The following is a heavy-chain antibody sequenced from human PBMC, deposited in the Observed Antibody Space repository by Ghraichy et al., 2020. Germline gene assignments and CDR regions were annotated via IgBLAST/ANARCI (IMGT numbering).Heavy chain of an antibody. CDR1: GGSISSYY. CDR2: IYYSGST. V-gene: IGHV4-59*12. J-gene: IGHJ5*02. Sequence: SETLSLTCTVSGGSISSYYWSWIRQPPGKGLEWIGYIYYSGSTNYNPSLKSRVTISVDTSKNQFSLKLSSVTAADTAVYYCARDIKGYCSSTSCQDNWFDPWGQGTLVTVSS. D-gene: IGHD2-2*01. CDR3: ARDIKGYCSSTSCQDNWFDP.